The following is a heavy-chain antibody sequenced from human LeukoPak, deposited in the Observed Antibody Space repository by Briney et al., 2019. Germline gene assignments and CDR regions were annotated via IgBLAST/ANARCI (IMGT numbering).Heavy chain of an antibody. J-gene: IGHJ3*02. D-gene: IGHD3-10*01. CDR3: ARDLRVVTMVRGAANAFDI. CDR1: GASISGSGYY. Sequence: SETLSLTCAVSGASISGSGYYWGWIRQPPGKGLEWIGNIYSSGSTYYNASPQSRVTISIDTSKNQFSLRLNSVTAADTAVYYCARDLRVVTMVRGAANAFDIWGQGTMVTVSS. V-gene: IGHV4-39*07. CDR2: IYSSGST.